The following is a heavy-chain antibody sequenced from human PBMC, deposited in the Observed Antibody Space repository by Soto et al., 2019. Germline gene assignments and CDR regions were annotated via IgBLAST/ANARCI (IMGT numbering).Heavy chain of an antibody. CDR1: GGSFSGYY. Sequence: PSETLSLTCAVYGGSFSGYYWTWIRQPPGTGLEWIGEINRSGSTNYNPSLKSRVTMSVDTSKNQFSLKLISVTAADTAKYFCAREGNLGRWLQPLDFWGQGTLVTVS. V-gene: IGHV4-34*01. J-gene: IGHJ4*02. D-gene: IGHD5-12*01. CDR2: INRSGST. CDR3: AREGNLGRWLQPLDF.